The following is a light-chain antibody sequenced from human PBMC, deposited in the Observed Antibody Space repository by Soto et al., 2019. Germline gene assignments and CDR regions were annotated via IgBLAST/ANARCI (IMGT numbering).Light chain of an antibody. CDR1: QIIDTW. V-gene: IGKV1-5*03. J-gene: IGKJ1*01. CDR2: KAS. CDR3: QQYETYSPWT. Sequence: DIQMTQSPSSLSASVGDRITITCRASQIIDTWLAWYQQKPGKAPKLLIYKASSLENGVPSRFSGSGSGTEFTITISSLQPDDFATYYCQQYETYSPWTFGQGTKVEVK.